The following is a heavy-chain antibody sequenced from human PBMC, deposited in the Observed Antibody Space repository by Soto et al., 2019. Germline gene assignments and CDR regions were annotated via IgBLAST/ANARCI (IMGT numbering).Heavy chain of an antibody. CDR1: GLPHSNFA. CDR2: IYGSGRGI. CDR3: AKDAVYNDGLWLMDH. Sequence: GGSLRLSCSASGLPHSNFAMMWVRQAPGKGLECVSGIYGSGRGIEYADSVKGRFTISRDNSKNTVYLEMTDLRADDTAVYYCAKDAVYNDGLWLMDHWGRGTKVTVYS. D-gene: IGHD2-21*01. V-gene: IGHV3-23*05. J-gene: IGHJ4*02.